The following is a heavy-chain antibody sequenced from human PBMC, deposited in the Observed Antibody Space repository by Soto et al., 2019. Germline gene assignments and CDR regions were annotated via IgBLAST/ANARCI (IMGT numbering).Heavy chain of an antibody. CDR2: ISSSSTI. CDR3: ARASTGDYYYYYGMDV. CDR1: GFTFSSYG. Sequence: GGSLRLSCAASGFTFSSYGMNWVRQAPGKGLEWVSYISSSSTIYYADSVKGRFTVSRDNDKKSLYLQMNSLRDEDTAVYYCARASTGDYYYYYGMDVWGQGTTVTVS. V-gene: IGHV3-48*02. J-gene: IGHJ6*02.